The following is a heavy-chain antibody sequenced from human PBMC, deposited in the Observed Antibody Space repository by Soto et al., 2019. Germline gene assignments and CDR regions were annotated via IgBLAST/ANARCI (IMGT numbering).Heavy chain of an antibody. CDR1: GFTFSTYW. CDR3: AGWGGHDYNY. J-gene: IGHJ4*02. D-gene: IGHD4-4*01. V-gene: IGHV3-7*03. CDR2: INPDGNVG. Sequence: EVQLLGSGGGLVQPGGSLRLSCVGSGFTFSTYWMNLVRQAPGKGLEWVANINPDGNVGTYVDSVRGRFTTSRDNAKNSLYLQMNSLRADDTAVYFCAGWGGHDYNYWGQGIMVTVSS.